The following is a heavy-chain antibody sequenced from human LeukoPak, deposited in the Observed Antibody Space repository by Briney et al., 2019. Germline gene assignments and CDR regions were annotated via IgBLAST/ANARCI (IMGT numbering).Heavy chain of an antibody. CDR2: ISYDGSNK. V-gene: IGHV3-30*18. CDR1: GFTFSSYG. CDR3: AKDFYDPPVWFGELLNVYYYYGMDV. Sequence: GRSLRLSCAASGFTFSSYGMHWVRQAPGKGLEWVAVISYDGSNKYYADSVKGRFTISRDNSKNTLYLQMNSLRAEDTAVYYCAKDFYDPPVWFGELLNVYYYYGMDVWGQGTTVTVSS. J-gene: IGHJ6*02. D-gene: IGHD3-10*01.